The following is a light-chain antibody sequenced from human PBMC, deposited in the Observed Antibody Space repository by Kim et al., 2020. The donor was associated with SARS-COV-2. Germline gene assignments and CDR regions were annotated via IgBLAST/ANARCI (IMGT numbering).Light chain of an antibody. V-gene: IGLV3-21*04. CDR2: YDS. CDR1: CIGSKG. Sequence: PGQTARVSCGGNCIGSKGVHWYQQKSGQAPVLVIYYDSDRPSGIPERFSGSNSGNTATLTISRVEAGDEADYYCQVWDSTSDHRVVFGGGTQLTVL. CDR3: QVWDSTSDHRVV. J-gene: IGLJ2*01.